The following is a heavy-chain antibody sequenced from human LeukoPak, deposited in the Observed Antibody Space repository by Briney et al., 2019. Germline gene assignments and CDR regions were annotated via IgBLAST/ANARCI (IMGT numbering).Heavy chain of an antibody. CDR1: GFTFSNYW. Sequence: PGGSLRLSCEGSGFTFSNYWMSWVRQAPGKGLEWVANIQQHGSETYYGDSVKGRFTISRDNAKNSLYLQMNSLRAEDTAVYYCARGRELHQYFDYWGQGTLVTVSS. V-gene: IGHV3-7*04. J-gene: IGHJ4*02. D-gene: IGHD1-26*01. CDR3: ARGRELHQYFDY. CDR2: IQQHGSET.